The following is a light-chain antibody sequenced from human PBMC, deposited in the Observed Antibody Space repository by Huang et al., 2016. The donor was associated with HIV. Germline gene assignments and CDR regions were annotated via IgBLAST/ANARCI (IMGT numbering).Light chain of an antibody. Sequence: EIVMTQSPGTLSVSPGERATLSCRASQSVSNNLAWYQQKPGQAPRLLIYGASLRATGLPDRFSGSGSGTEFTLTISSLQSEDFAVYYCQQYNNWPTTFGPGTKVDIK. V-gene: IGKV3-15*01. CDR3: QQYNNWPTT. J-gene: IGKJ3*01. CDR1: QSVSNN. CDR2: GAS.